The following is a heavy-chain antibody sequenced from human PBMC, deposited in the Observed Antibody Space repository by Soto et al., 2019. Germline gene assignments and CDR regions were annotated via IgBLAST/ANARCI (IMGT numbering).Heavy chain of an antibody. CDR3: ARVIYGGWSTIKDYYYYAMDV. Sequence: GGSLRLSCAASGFSFSTYDMNWVRQAPGKGLEWVSYIRGGSSRIFYADSVKGRFTISRDNAKNSLYLQMNSLRDEDTGVYYCARVIYGGWSTIKDYYYYAMDVWGQGTTVTVSS. CDR1: GFSFSTYD. V-gene: IGHV3-48*02. J-gene: IGHJ6*02. CDR2: IRGGSSRI. D-gene: IGHD5-12*01.